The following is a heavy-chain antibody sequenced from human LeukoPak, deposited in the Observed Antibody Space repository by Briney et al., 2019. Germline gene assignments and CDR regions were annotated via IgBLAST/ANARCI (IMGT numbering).Heavy chain of an antibody. V-gene: IGHV1-69*13. Sequence: SVKVSCKASGYTFTGYYMHWVRQAPGLGLEWMGGIIPLFGTSKYAEKFQGRVTITADESSTTAYMQMHSLTSEDTAVYYCARAAIAARPDFWGQGTLVTVSS. CDR3: ARAAIAARPDF. J-gene: IGHJ4*02. CDR1: GYTFTGYY. CDR2: IIPLFGTS. D-gene: IGHD6-6*01.